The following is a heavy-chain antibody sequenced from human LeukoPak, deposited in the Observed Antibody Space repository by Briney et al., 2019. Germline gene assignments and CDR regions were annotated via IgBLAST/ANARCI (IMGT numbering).Heavy chain of an antibody. V-gene: IGHV4-30-2*03. D-gene: IGHD2-2*01. CDR2: IYHSGST. Sequence: PSETLSLTCAVSGGSISSGGYSWSWIRQPPGKGLEWIGYIYHSGSTYYNPSLKSRVAISVDTSKNQFSLKLSSVTAADTAVYYCARHKCSSTSCYEGDYYYYMDVWGKGTTVTVSS. CDR1: GGSISSGGYS. J-gene: IGHJ6*03. CDR3: ARHKCSSTSCYEGDYYYYMDV.